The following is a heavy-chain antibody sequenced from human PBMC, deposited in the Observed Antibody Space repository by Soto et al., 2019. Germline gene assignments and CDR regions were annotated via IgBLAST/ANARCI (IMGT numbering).Heavy chain of an antibody. CDR2: IYYSGST. CDR1: GGSISSGGYY. Sequence: QVQLQESGPGLVKPSQTLSLTCTVSGGSISSGGYYWSWIRQHPGKGLEWIGYIYYSGSTYYNPSLKSRVTISVETSKNQFSLKLSSVTAADTAVYYCARDSTMVRGVSDAFDIWGQGTMVTVSS. D-gene: IGHD3-10*01. J-gene: IGHJ3*02. CDR3: ARDSTMVRGVSDAFDI. V-gene: IGHV4-31*03.